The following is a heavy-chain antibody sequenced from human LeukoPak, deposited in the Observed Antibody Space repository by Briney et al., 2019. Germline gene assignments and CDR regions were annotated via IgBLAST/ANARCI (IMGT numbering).Heavy chain of an antibody. V-gene: IGHV4-4*07. Sequence: SETLSLTCTVSGASFKNYYWTWIRQSAGKGLEWIGRIYVYTAETTDYNPSLKSRVTMSAATSKSQFSLNLTSVTAADTAVYYRARDLGATFDVWGRGTLVTVSS. D-gene: IGHD1-26*01. CDR3: ARDLGATFDV. CDR2: IYVYTAETT. CDR1: GASFKNYY. J-gene: IGHJ2*01.